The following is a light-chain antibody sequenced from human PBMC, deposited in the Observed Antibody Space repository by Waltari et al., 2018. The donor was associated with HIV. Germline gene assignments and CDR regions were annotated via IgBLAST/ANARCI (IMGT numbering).Light chain of an antibody. J-gene: IGLJ2*01. CDR1: NSNIGSNT. V-gene: IGLV1-44*01. CDR3: AAWDDSLNGVV. CDR2: NNK. Sequence: QSVLTQPPSASGTPGQRLTISCSGSNSNIGSNTVNRYQQLPGTAPKLLIYNNKQRPSGVPDRISGSKSGTSASLAISGLQSEDEADYYCAAWDDSLNGVVFGGGTKLTVL.